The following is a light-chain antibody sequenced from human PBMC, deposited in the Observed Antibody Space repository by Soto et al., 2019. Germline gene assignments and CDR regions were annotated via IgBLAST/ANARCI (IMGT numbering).Light chain of an antibody. CDR3: SSYTSSSTGV. V-gene: IGLV2-14*01. CDR2: DVS. CDR1: SSDVGGYNY. J-gene: IGLJ3*02. Sequence: QSVLTQPASVSGSPGQSITISCTGTSSDVGGYNYVSRYQQHPGKAPKLMIYDVSNRPSGVSNRFSGSKSGNTASLTISGLQAEDEADYYCSSYTSSSTGVFGGGTQLTVL.